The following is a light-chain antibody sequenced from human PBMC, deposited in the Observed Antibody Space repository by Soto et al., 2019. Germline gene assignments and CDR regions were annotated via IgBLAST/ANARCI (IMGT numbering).Light chain of an antibody. V-gene: IGKV3-15*01. Sequence: EVVMTQSPATLSVSPGERATLSCRASQSVSSKIAWSQQKPVQARRRLIYGASARATGIPARFSGSGSGTDFTLTISSLQSEDFAVYYCQQYKNWWTFGQGTKVDI. CDR1: QSVSSK. J-gene: IGKJ1*01. CDR2: GAS. CDR3: QQYKNWWT.